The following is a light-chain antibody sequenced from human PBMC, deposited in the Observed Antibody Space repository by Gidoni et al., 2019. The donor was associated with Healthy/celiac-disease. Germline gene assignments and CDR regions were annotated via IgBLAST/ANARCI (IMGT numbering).Light chain of an antibody. Sequence: QPALTQPASLSGSPGQPITISCSGTSSDVGSYNLLSWYQQLPGKAPKLMIYEGSKRPSVVSNRFSGSKSGNTASLTISGLQAEDEADYYCCSYAGSSTWVFGGGTKLTVL. J-gene: IGLJ3*02. CDR3: CSYAGSSTWV. CDR2: EGS. CDR1: SSDVGSYNL. V-gene: IGLV2-23*01.